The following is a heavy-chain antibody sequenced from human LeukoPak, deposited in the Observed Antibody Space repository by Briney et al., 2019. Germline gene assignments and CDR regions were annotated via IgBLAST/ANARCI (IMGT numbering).Heavy chain of an antibody. CDR2: IYYTGST. CDR3: ARFDRDGYNLDY. J-gene: IGHJ4*02. D-gene: IGHD5-24*01. V-gene: IGHV4-59*01. CDR1: GGSISGYY. Sequence: SETLSLTCTVSGGSISGYYLTWIRQPPGKGLEWIGYIYYTGSTNYNPSLKSRDTISVDTSKNQFSLNLSSVTAADTALYYCARFDRDGYNLDYWGQGTLVTVSS.